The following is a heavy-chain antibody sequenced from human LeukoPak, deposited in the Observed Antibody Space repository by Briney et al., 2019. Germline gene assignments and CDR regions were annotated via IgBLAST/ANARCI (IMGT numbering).Heavy chain of an antibody. V-gene: IGHV3-11*05. Sequence: GGSLRLSCAASGFTFSDYYMSWIRQAPGKGLEWISYISDSSSYTNYADSVKGRFTISRDNAKNSLYLQMNSPRAEDTAVYYCARDRVGYYFDYWGQGTLVTVSS. CDR1: GFTFSDYY. CDR3: ARDRVGYYFDY. CDR2: ISDSSSYT. J-gene: IGHJ4*02. D-gene: IGHD1-26*01.